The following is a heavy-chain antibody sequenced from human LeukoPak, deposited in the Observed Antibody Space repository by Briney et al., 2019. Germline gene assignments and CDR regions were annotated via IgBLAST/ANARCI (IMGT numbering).Heavy chain of an antibody. CDR1: GGSFSGYY. CDR3: AGVIYDSWSGFRNWFDP. D-gene: IGHD3-3*01. J-gene: IGHJ5*02. CDR2: INHSGST. V-gene: IGHV4-34*01. Sequence: SETLSLTCAVYGGSFSGYYWSWIRQPPGKGLEWIGEINHSGSTNYNPSLKSRVTISVDTSKNQFSLKLSSVTAADTAVYYCAGVIYDSWSGFRNWFDPWGQGTLVTVSS.